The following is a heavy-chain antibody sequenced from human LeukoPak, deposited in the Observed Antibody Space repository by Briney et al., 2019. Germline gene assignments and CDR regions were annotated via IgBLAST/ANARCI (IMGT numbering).Heavy chain of an antibody. CDR2: ISSDGSNK. J-gene: IGHJ4*02. CDR3: AKDKTGMDY. Sequence: GGSLRLSCAASGFTFRFSSYDMHWVRQAPGKGLEWVSVISSDGSNKYYADSVKGRFTISRDNSKNTLYLQMNSLRAEDTAVYYCAKDKTGMDYWGQGTLVTVSS. V-gene: IGHV3-30*18. CDR1: GFTFRFSSYD. D-gene: IGHD1-1*01.